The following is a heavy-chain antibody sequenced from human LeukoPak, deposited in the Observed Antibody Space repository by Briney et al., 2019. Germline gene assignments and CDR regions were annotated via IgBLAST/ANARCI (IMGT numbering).Heavy chain of an antibody. D-gene: IGHD3-10*01. Sequence: SETLSLTCTVSGGSISSYYWSWIRQPPGKGLEWIGYIYYSGSTNYNPSLKSRVTISVDTSKNQFSLKLSSVTAADTAVYYCARNMGTTMVRGVIRSTYNWFDPWGQGTLVTVSS. J-gene: IGHJ5*02. V-gene: IGHV4-59*08. CDR3: ARNMGTTMVRGVIRSTYNWFDP. CDR2: IYYSGST. CDR1: GGSISSYY.